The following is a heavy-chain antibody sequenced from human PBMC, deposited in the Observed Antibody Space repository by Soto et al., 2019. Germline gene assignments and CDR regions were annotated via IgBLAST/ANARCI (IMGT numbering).Heavy chain of an antibody. J-gene: IGHJ5*02. CDR2: ISAYNGNT. CDR3: ARDSTEYYYDSSGYYEPATFDP. D-gene: IGHD3-22*01. V-gene: IGHV1-18*01. Sequence: ASVKVSCKASGYTCTSYGISWVRQAPGQGLEWMGWISAYNGNTNYAQKLQGRVTMTTDTSTSTAYMELRSLRSDDTAVYYCARDSTEYYYDSSGYYEPATFDPWG. CDR1: GYTCTSYG.